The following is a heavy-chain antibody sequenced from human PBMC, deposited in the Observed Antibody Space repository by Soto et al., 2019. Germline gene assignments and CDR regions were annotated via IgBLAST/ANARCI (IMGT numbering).Heavy chain of an antibody. J-gene: IGHJ2*01. V-gene: IGHV1-69*12. CDR2: IIPISGTA. CDR1: GGTFSSYA. D-gene: IGHD4-17*01. CDR3: ARRNGDYGDSEYWYFDL. Sequence: QVQLVQSGAEVKKPGSSVKVSCKASGGTFSSYAISWVRQAPGQGLEWMGGIIPISGTANYAQKFQGRVTITAXXAXSXXYMELSSLRSEDTAVYYCARRNGDYGDSEYWYFDLWGRGTLVTVSS.